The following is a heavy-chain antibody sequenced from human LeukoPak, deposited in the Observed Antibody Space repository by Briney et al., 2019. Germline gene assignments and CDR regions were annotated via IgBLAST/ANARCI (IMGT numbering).Heavy chain of an antibody. CDR2: ISDSGGRT. J-gene: IGHJ4*02. D-gene: IGHD3-22*01. V-gene: IGHV3-23*01. Sequence: GGTLRLSCAASGYMFNKYGINWVRQAPGKGLEWVSGISDSGGRTYYADSVRGRFTISRDNSKNTLFLQMNGLRAEDTAIYYCAKDLHYNYDNSGYMSSFDYWGQGTVVTVSS. CDR1: GYMFNKYG. CDR3: AKDLHYNYDNSGYMSSFDY.